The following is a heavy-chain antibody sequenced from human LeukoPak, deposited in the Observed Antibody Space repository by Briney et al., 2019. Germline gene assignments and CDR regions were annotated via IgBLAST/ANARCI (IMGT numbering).Heavy chain of an antibody. J-gene: IGHJ4*02. CDR3: ASGHEGIAVAGTLDY. CDR2: ISYDGSNK. CDR1: GFTFSSYA. Sequence: GGSLRLSCAASGFTFSSYAMHWVRQAPGKGLEWVAVISYDGSNKYYADSVKGRFTISRDNSKNTLYLQMNSLRAEDTAVYHCASGHEGIAVAGTLDYWGQGTLVTVSP. D-gene: IGHD6-19*01. V-gene: IGHV3-30-3*01.